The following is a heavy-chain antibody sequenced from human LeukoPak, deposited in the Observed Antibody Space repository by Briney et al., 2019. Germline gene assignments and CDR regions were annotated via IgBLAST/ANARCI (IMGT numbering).Heavy chain of an antibody. J-gene: IGHJ6*02. CDR3: ARGGDGYSSSWRYYYYYGMDV. V-gene: IGHV4-34*01. CDR1: GGSFSGYY. Sequence: NPSETLSLTCAVYGGSFSGYYWSWIRQPPGKGLEWIGEINHSGSTNYNPSLKSRVTIPVDTSKNQFSLKLSSVTAADTAVYYCARGGDGYSSSWRYYYYYGMDVWGQGTTVTVSS. CDR2: INHSGST. D-gene: IGHD6-13*01.